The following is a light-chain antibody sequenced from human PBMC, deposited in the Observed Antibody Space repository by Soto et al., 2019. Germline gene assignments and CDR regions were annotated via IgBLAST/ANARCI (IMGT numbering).Light chain of an antibody. V-gene: IGKV2-28*01. CDR2: LGS. CDR1: QSLLHSNGYNY. J-gene: IGKJ1*01. CDR3: MQALQTPK. Sequence: DIVMTQSPLSLPVTPGEPASISCRSSQSLLHSNGYNYLDWYLQKPGQSPQLLIYLGSNRASGXPXXFIGSGSGTDFTLKISRVEAEDVGVYYCMQALQTPKFGQGTKVEIK.